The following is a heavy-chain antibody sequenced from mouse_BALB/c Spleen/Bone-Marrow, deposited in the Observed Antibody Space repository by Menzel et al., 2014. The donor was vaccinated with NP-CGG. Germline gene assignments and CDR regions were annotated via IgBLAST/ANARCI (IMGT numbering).Heavy chain of an antibody. CDR2: IRLKSNNYAT. CDR3: STGFAY. Sequence: MLVESGGGLVQPGGSMKLSCVASGFTFSNYWMNWVRQSPEKGLEWVAEIRLKSNNYATHYAESVKGRFTISRDDSKSSVYLQMNNLSAEDTGIYYCSTGFAYWGQGTLVTVSA. CDR1: GFTFSNYW. V-gene: IGHV6-6*02. J-gene: IGHJ3*01. D-gene: IGHD4-1*02.